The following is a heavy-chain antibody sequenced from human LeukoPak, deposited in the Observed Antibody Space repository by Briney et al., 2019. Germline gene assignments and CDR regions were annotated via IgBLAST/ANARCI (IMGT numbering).Heavy chain of an antibody. J-gene: IGHJ6*03. Sequence: SETLSLTCAVYGGSFSDCYWSWIRQPPGKGLEWIGEIKHSVSTNYNPSLKSRVTISVDTSKNHFSLRLNSVTAADTAVYYCARGGTMVRGVIVDYYYYYYMDVWGKGTTVTVSS. D-gene: IGHD3-10*01. CDR1: GGSFSDCY. CDR2: IKHSVST. CDR3: ARGGTMVRGVIVDYYYYYYMDV. V-gene: IGHV4-34*01.